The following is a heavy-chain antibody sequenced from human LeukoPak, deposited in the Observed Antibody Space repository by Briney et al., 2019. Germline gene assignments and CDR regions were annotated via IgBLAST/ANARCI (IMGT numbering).Heavy chain of an antibody. CDR1: GYIFTNYW. J-gene: IGHJ4*02. Sequence: GESLKIPCKGSGYIFTNYWIGWVRQMPGKGLEWMGIIYPGDSDTRYSPSFQGQVTISADKSINTAYLQWSSLKASDTATYYCASTYSSSWYGSFDYWGQGTLVTVSS. D-gene: IGHD6-13*01. V-gene: IGHV5-51*01. CDR3: ASTYSSSWYGSFDY. CDR2: IYPGDSDT.